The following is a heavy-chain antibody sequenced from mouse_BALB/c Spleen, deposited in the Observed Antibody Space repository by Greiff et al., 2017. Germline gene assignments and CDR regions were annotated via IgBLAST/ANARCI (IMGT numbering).Heavy chain of an antibody. CDR1: GFAFSSYD. CDR3: ARRKTMITPYFDY. Sequence: DVHLVESGGGLVKPGGSLKLSCAASGFAFSSYDMSWVRQTPEKRLEWVAYISSGGGSTYYPDTVKGRFTISRDNAKNTLYLQMSSLKSEDTAMYYCARRKTMITPYFDYWGQGTTLTVSS. J-gene: IGHJ2*01. CDR2: ISSGGGST. D-gene: IGHD2-4*01. V-gene: IGHV5-12-1*01.